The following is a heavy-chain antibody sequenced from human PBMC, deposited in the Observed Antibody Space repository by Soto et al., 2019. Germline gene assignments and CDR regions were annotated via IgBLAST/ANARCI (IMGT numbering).Heavy chain of an antibody. D-gene: IGHD2-2*01. CDR1: VASISTTNW. V-gene: IGHV4-4*02. CDR3: ARRGASKWIRILHQ. J-gene: IGHJ1*01. Sequence: PSETLSLTCAFSVASISTTNWWSWVRQPPGMGLEWVGEIYSSGSTNYNPSLKSRISISLDKSKNEFSLTLNSVTAADTAVYYCARRGASKWIRILHQGGQGTRVTVS. CDR2: IYSSGST.